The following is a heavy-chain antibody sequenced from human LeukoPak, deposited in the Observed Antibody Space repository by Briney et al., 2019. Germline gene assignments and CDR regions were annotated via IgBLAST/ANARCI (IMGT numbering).Heavy chain of an antibody. V-gene: IGHV3-30*04. D-gene: IGHD6-13*01. CDR1: GFTFSSYA. CDR3: ARDRSSSLDY. J-gene: IGHJ4*02. Sequence: GRSLRLSCAASGFTFSSYAIHWVRQAPGKGLEWVAVISYDGSNKYYADSVKGRFTISRDNSKNTLYLQMNSLRAADTAVYYCARDRSSSLDYWGQGTLVTVSS. CDR2: ISYDGSNK.